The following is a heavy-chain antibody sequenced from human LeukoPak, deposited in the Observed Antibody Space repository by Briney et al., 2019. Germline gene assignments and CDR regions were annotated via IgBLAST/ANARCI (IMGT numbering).Heavy chain of an antibody. CDR2: ISGSGGST. V-gene: IGHV3-23*01. CDR1: GFTFSDYY. D-gene: IGHD3-10*01. J-gene: IGHJ6*02. Sequence: GGSLRLSCAASGFTFSDYYMSWIRQAPGKGLEWVSAISGSGGSTYYADSVKGRFTISRDNSKNTPYLQMNSLRAEDTAVYYCAKDYNGMDVWGQGTTVTVSS. CDR3: AKDYNGMDV.